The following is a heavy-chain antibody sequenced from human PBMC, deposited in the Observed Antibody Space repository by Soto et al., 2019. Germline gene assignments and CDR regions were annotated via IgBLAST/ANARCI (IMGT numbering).Heavy chain of an antibody. J-gene: IGHJ3*02. CDR2: IYPRDSGT. Sequence: GESLKISCKGSGYSFTSYWIGWVRQMPGKGLECMGIIYPRDSGTRFSPSFQGQVTISVDKSITTAYLQWSSLKASDTAIYYCVRSNCTNACYNPPDALDTWGQGTMVTVSS. CDR3: VRSNCTNACYNPPDALDT. CDR1: GYSFTSYW. V-gene: IGHV5-51*01. D-gene: IGHD2-8*01.